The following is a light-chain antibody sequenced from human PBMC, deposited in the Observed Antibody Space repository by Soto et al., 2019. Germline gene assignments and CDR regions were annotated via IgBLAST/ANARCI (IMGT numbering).Light chain of an antibody. V-gene: IGKV1-39*01. CDR1: QSISRD. CDR3: QQSYTTPRT. Sequence: DIEMTQSPASQSAFVGDRVTITCRASQSISRDLHWYQHKPGKAPQLLIYAASRLQRGVPSRFSGSGSGTDFTLTISSLQPEDFATYYCQQSYTTPRTFGQGSRVEIK. CDR2: AAS. J-gene: IGKJ1*01.